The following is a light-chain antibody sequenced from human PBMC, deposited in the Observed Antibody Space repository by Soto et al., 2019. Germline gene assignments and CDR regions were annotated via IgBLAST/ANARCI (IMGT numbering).Light chain of an antibody. Sequence: QSVLTQEASVSGTLGQKVTLSCTGTSGDVGTYDLVSWYQHHPGAAPKLMVYEATRRPSGISNRFSGSKSGNTASLTISGLQAEDEAAYYCCSFAGSNSWVFGGGTKLTVL. CDR1: SGDVGTYDL. V-gene: IGLV2-23*01. CDR2: EAT. CDR3: CSFAGSNSWV. J-gene: IGLJ3*02.